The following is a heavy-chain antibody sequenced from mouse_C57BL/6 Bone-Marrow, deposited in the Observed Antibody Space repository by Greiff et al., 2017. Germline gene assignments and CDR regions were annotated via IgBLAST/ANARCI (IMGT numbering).Heavy chain of an antibody. CDR3: SRSDDAGRYYYAMDY. J-gene: IGHJ4*01. D-gene: IGHD1-1*01. Sequence: EVKLMESGPELVKPGASVKIPCKASGYTFTDYNMDWVKQSHGKSLEWIGDINPNNGGTIYNQKFKGKATLTVDKSSSTAYMQLRSLTSEDTAVYYCSRSDDAGRYYYAMDYWGQGTSVTVSS. CDR1: GYTFTDYN. V-gene: IGHV1-18*01. CDR2: INPNNGGT.